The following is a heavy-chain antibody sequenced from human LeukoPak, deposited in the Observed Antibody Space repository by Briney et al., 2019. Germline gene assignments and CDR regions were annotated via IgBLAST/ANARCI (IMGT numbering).Heavy chain of an antibody. CDR3: AKGPRADLTVPHTVEK. D-gene: IGHD4-17*01. CDR1: GFTFSNYA. CDR2: ISSLGDST. Sequence: GGSLRLSGAASGFTFSNYAMSWVRQVPGRGLEGVSSISSLGDSTYDADSVKGRFIISRDNSKNSLYLQMNTVRAEDTAVYYCAKGPRADLTVPHTVEKWGQGTLVTVSS. V-gene: IGHV3-23*01. J-gene: IGHJ4*02.